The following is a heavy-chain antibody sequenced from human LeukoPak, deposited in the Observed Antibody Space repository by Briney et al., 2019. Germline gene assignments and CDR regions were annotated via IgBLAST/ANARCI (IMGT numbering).Heavy chain of an antibody. J-gene: IGHJ6*04. V-gene: IGHV3-21*01. CDR2: ISSSSSYI. Sequence: GGSLRLSCAASGFTFSSHSMNWVRQAPGKGLEWVSSISSSSSYIYYADSVKGRFTISRDNAKNSLYLQMNSPRAEDTAVYYCAELGITMIGGVWGKGTTVTISS. D-gene: IGHD3-10*02. CDR1: GFTFSSHS. CDR3: AELGITMIGGV.